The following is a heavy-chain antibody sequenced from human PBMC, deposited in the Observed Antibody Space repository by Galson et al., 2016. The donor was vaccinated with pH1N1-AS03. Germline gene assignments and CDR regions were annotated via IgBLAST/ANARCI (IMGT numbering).Heavy chain of an antibody. CDR2: ISGNGVST. D-gene: IGHD6-13*01. CDR3: ARGPVSYSNYWFPPPDY. J-gene: IGHJ4*02. V-gene: IGHV3-64*01. CDR1: GFTFSSYS. Sequence: LRLSCAASGFTFSSYSMFWVRQAPGKGLEYVSAISGNGVSTYYANSVKGRFTISRDNSKNTLYLQMGSLSAEDMAVYYCARGPVSYSNYWFPPPDYWGQGTLVTVSS.